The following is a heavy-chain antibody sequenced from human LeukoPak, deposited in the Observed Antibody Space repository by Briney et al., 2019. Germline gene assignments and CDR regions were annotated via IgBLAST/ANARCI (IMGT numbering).Heavy chain of an antibody. CDR3: VKDFRPYDILTGYPDY. D-gene: IGHD3-9*01. V-gene: IGHV3-64D*06. Sequence: GGSLRLSCSASEFTFSSYAMHWVRQAPGKGLEYVSVISSNGGSTYYADSVKGRFTISRDNSKNTLYLQMSSLRPEDTAVYYCVKDFRPYDILTGYPDYWGQGTLVTVSS. CDR1: EFTFSSYA. CDR2: ISSNGGST. J-gene: IGHJ4*02.